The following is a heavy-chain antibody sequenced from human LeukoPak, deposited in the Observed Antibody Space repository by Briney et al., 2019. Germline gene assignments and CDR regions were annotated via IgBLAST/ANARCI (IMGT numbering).Heavy chain of an antibody. D-gene: IGHD3-22*01. CDR1: GFTFSYYV. V-gene: IGHV3-30*18. CDR3: AKDPTSPHYDSSGYPIYSFDY. J-gene: IGHJ4*02. Sequence: GGSLRLSCGASGFTFSYYVMHWVRQAPGKGLEWVALISDDGSKKNYGDSVKGRFTIPRDNSKNTLYLQMNSLRVEDTAVYYCAKDPTSPHYDSSGYPIYSFDYWGQGTLVTVSS. CDR2: ISDDGSKK.